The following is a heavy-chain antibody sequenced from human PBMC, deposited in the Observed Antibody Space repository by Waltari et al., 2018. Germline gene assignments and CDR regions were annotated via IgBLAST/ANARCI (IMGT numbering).Heavy chain of an antibody. J-gene: IGHJ4*02. Sequence: QVQLVESGGGVVQPGGSLRLSCAASGFTFSSHGMHWVRPAPGKGLEWVAFIRHDGTKKYSADSVKGRFTISRDNSKNTLYLQMNSLRAEDTAVYYCAKEGGLFAGYGSFDYWGQGTLVTVSS. CDR3: AKEGGLFAGYGSFDY. V-gene: IGHV3-30*02. CDR1: GFTFSSHG. CDR2: IRHDGTKK. D-gene: IGHD5-18*01.